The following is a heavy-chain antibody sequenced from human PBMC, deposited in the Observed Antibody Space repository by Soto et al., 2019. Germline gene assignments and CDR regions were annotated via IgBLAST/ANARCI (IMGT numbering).Heavy chain of an antibody. V-gene: IGHV3-21*04. Sequence: GGSLRLSCVASGFTFRTYTINWVRQAPGKGLEWVSGIRGFSPYTFYAESVKGRFTVSRDNAKNSLFLQMNSLRAEDTAIYYCAKKVNSGPGSQYFHYWGQGTLVTVSS. CDR3: AKKVNSGPGSQYFHY. CDR2: IRGFSPYT. J-gene: IGHJ1*01. CDR1: GFTFRTYT. D-gene: IGHD3-10*01.